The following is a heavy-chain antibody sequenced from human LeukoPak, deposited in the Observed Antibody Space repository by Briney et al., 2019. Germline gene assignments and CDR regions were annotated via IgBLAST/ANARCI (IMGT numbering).Heavy chain of an antibody. V-gene: IGHV3-11*01. D-gene: IGHD6-19*01. CDR1: GFTFSDYY. J-gene: IGHJ3*02. CDR3: ARLKTTVAGTPDAFDI. CDR2: ISSSGSTI. Sequence: GGSLRLSCAASGFTFSDYYMSWIRQAPGKGLEWVSYISSSGSTIYYADSVKGRFTISRDNAKNSLYLQMNSLRAEDTAVYYCARLKTTVAGTPDAFDIWGQGTMVTVSS.